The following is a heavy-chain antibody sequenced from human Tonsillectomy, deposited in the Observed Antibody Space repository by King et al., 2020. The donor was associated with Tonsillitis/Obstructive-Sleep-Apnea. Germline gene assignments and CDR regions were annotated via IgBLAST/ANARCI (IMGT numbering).Heavy chain of an antibody. J-gene: IGHJ3*02. CDR3: ARDEWRPTYYDFWSGYYNAFDI. CDR2: IWYDGSNK. V-gene: IGHV3-33*01. D-gene: IGHD3-3*01. CDR1: GFTFSSYG. Sequence: VQLVESGGGVVQPGRSLRLSCAASGFTFSSYGMHWVRQAPGKGLEWVAVIWYDGSNKYYADSVKGRFTISRDNSKNTLYLQMNSLRAEDMAVYYGARDEWRPTYYDFWSGYYNAFDIWGKGTMVTVSS.